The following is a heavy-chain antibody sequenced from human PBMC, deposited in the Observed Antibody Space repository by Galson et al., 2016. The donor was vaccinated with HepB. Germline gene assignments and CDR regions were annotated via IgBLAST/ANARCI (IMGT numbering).Heavy chain of an antibody. CDR3: ARAIRRGRPLGSFDS. J-gene: IGHJ4*02. D-gene: IGHD2-2*01. V-gene: IGHV1-8*02. CDR2: MNPNSGDT. Sequence: SVKVSCKASEYTFSTYEINWVRQATGQGLEWMGWMNPNSGDTGYTQRFQGRVTMTRDTSISTAYMELSSLRSEDTAMYYCARAIRRGRPLGSFDSWGQGTLVTVSS. CDR1: EYTFSTYE.